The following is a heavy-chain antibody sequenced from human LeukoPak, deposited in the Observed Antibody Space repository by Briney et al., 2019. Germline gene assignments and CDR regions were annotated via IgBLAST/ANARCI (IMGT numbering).Heavy chain of an antibody. V-gene: IGHV4-39*01. D-gene: IGHD6-19*01. CDR2: ISKST. CDR1: GVSISSNTYY. CDR3: ARHLRGGWYGVDY. J-gene: IGHJ4*02. Sequence: PSETLSLTCSVSGVSISSNTYYWGWIRQPPGKGLEWIGSISKSTYYNPSLKSRVTIPVDTSKNQLSLKLNSVTAADTAVYYCARHLRGGWYGVDYWGQGTLVTVSS.